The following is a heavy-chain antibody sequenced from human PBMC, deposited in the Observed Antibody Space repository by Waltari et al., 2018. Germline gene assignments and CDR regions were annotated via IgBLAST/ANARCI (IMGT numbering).Heavy chain of an antibody. Sequence: QVQLQESGPGLVKPSETLSLTCPVSGGSISSYYWSWIRQPPGKGLEWIGYIYYSGSTNYNPSLKSRVTISVDTSKNQFSLKLSSVTAADTAVYYCARGEDSGSYFLDYWGQGTLVTVSS. CDR1: GGSISSYY. CDR2: IYYSGST. V-gene: IGHV4-59*01. CDR3: ARGEDSGSYFLDY. D-gene: IGHD1-26*01. J-gene: IGHJ4*02.